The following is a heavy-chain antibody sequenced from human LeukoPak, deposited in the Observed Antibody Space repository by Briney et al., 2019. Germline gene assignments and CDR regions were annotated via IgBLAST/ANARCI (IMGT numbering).Heavy chain of an antibody. CDR1: GYTLTELS. D-gene: IGHD5-18*01. J-gene: IGHJ4*02. V-gene: IGHV1-24*01. CDR2: FDPEDGET. CDR3: AAMHPPRGYSYGLG. Sequence: ASVKVSCKVSGYTLTELSMHWVRQAPGKGLEWMGGFDPEDGETIYAQKFQERVTITRDMSTSTAYMELSSLRSEDTAVYYCAAMHPPRGYSYGLGWGQGTLVTVSS.